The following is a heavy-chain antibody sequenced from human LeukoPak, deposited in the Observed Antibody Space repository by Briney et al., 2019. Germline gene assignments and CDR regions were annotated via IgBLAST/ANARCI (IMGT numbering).Heavy chain of an antibody. Sequence: SETLSLTCAVYGGSLSGYYSSWIRQPPGKGLEWIVEINHSGSTLYSPSLKSRVTISVDPSKNQFSLKLSSVTAADTAVYYCARGIAPLDYWGQGTLVTVSS. CDR1: GGSLSGYY. J-gene: IGHJ4*02. V-gene: IGHV4-34*01. CDR3: ARGIAPLDY. CDR2: INHSGST. D-gene: IGHD6-13*01.